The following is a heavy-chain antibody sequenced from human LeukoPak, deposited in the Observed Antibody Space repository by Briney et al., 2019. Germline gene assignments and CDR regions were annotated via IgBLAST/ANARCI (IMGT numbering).Heavy chain of an antibody. CDR3: GLDRDWLLDY. J-gene: IGHJ4*02. D-gene: IGHD3-9*01. V-gene: IGHV3-23*01. CDR2: ISGSGGST. CDR1: GFTFSSYA. Sequence: PGGSLRLSCAASGFTFSSYAMSWVRQAPGKELEWVSAISGSGGSTYYADSVKGRFTISRDNSKNTLYLQMNSLRAEDTAVYYCGLDRDWLLDYWGQGTLVTVSS.